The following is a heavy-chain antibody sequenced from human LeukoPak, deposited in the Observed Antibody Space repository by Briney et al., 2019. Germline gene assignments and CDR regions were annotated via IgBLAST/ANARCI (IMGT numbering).Heavy chain of an antibody. D-gene: IGHD3-10*01. J-gene: IGHJ4*02. Sequence: ASVKVSCKASGYTFTTYWIGWVRQLPGKGLDWVGYIYPGDSNLGYNPSFQGQVTVSVDKSITTAYLQWSSLKASDTGTYLCAAINHPSGLLYWGQGTPVTVSS. CDR2: IYPGDSNL. CDR3: AAINHPSGLLY. V-gene: IGHV5-51*01. CDR1: GYTFTTYW.